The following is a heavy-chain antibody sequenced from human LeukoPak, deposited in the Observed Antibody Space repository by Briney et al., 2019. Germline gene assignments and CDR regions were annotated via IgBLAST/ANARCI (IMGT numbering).Heavy chain of an antibody. CDR1: GYSIGSGYY. V-gene: IGHV4-38-2*01. J-gene: IGHJ5*02. CDR2: IYHSGST. Sequence: SETLSLTCAVSGYSIGSGYYWGWIRQPPGKGLEWIGSIYHSGSTYYNPSLKSRVTISVDTSKNQFSLKLSSVTAADTAVYYCARGGLYYYDSSGYYYLNWFDPWGQGTLVTVSS. D-gene: IGHD3-22*01. CDR3: ARGGLYYYDSSGYYYLNWFDP.